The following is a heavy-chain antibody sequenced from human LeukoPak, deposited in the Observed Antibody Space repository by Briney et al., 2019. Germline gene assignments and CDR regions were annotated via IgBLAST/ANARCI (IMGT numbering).Heavy chain of an antibody. CDR3: ARGFLGYYMDV. D-gene: IGHD3-3*01. Sequence: SVKVSCKASGGTFSTYAISWVRQAPGQGLEWMGGIIPMFGTANHAQRFQGRVTVTADESTSTAYMELSTLRSEDTAVYYCARGFLGYYMDVWGKGTTVTVSS. V-gene: IGHV1-69*13. CDR2: IIPMFGTA. CDR1: GGTFSTYA. J-gene: IGHJ6*03.